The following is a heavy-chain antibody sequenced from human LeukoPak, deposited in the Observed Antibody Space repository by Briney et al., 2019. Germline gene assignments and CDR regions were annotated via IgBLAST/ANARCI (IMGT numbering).Heavy chain of an antibody. CDR2: IYYSGST. J-gene: IGHJ4*02. Sequence: SETLSLTCTVSGGSIRPYYWSWIRLPPGKGLEWIGYIYYSGSTNYNPSLKNRVTISVDTSKNQFSLKLSSVTAADTAVYYCARGGYGDSRLDYWGQGTLVTVSS. V-gene: IGHV4-59*01. CDR1: GGSIRPYY. CDR3: ARGGYGDSRLDY. D-gene: IGHD4-17*01.